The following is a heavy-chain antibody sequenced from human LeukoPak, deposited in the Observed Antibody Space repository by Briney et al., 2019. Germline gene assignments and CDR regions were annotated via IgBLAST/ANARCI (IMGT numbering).Heavy chain of an antibody. D-gene: IGHD1-7*01. J-gene: IGHJ4*02. CDR1: GFTFSDYY. Sequence: PGGSLRLSCAASGFTFSDYYMSWIRQAPGKGLEWISYISSSSSYTNYADSVKGRFTISRDNAKNTLYLQMNSLRAEDTAVYYCATAGNCRFDYWGLGTLVTVSS. CDR2: ISSSSSYT. V-gene: IGHV3-11*06. CDR3: ATAGNCRFDY.